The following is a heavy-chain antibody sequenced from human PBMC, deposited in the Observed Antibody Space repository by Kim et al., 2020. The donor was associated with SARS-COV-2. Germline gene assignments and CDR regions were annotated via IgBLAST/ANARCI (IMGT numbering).Heavy chain of an antibody. Sequence: GESLKISCKGSGYSFTSYWIGWVRQMPGKGLELMGIIYPGDYDNRYSPSFQGQVTISADKSISTAYLQWSSLKASDTAMYYCARQTYDSSGYDHYYYYMDVWGKGTTVTVSS. J-gene: IGHJ6*03. CDR1: GYSFTSYW. CDR3: ARQTYDSSGYDHYYYYMDV. CDR2: IYPGDYDN. D-gene: IGHD3-22*01. V-gene: IGHV5-51*01.